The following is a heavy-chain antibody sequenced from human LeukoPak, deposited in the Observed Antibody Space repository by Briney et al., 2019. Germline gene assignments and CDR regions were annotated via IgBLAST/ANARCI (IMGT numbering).Heavy chain of an antibody. J-gene: IGHJ4*02. D-gene: IGHD6-19*01. CDR3: ARRHISSGWSFDY. Sequence: SETLSLTCTVSGGSISNYHWSWIRHPAGKGLEGIGQIHTSGSTNYNPPLKSRVTVSIDTPENQLSLTIRSVTAADTAIYYCARRHISSGWSFDYWGQGTLVTVSS. CDR1: GGSISNYH. CDR2: IHTSGST. V-gene: IGHV4-4*07.